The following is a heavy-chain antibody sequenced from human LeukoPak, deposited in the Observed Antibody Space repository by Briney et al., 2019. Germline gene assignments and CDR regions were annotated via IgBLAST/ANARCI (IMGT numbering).Heavy chain of an antibody. V-gene: IGHV3-74*01. Sequence: GGSLRLSCAASGFTYKTYWMHWVRQAPGKGLVWVSHSNSDGSSTSYADSVRGRFTISRDNAKNTLYLQMNSLRAEDTAVYYCARDLKGPVNDVFDMWGQGTMVTVSS. CDR3: ARDLKGPVNDVFDM. CDR2: SNSDGSST. D-gene: IGHD4-23*01. J-gene: IGHJ3*02. CDR1: GFTYKTYW.